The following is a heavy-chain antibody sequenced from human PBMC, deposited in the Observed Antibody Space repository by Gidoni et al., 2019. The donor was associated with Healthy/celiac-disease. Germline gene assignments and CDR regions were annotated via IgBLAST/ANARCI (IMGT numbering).Heavy chain of an antibody. CDR2: NKSKTDGGTT. J-gene: IGHJ5*02. CDR3: TTEYYYDSSGYYYVPFDP. CDR1: GFTSSNAW. Sequence: EVQLVESGGGLVKPGGSLRLSCAASGFTSSNAWMSWVRQAPGKGLEVVGRNKSKTDGGTTDYAAPVKGRFTISRDDSKNTLYLQMNSLKTEDTAVYYCTTEYYYDSSGYYYVPFDPWGQGTLVTVSS. V-gene: IGHV3-15*01. D-gene: IGHD3-22*01.